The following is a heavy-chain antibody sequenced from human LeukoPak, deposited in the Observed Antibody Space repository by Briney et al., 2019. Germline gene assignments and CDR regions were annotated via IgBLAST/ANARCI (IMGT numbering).Heavy chain of an antibody. J-gene: IGHJ4*02. Sequence: SETLSLTCAVYGGSFSGYYWSWIRQPPGKGLEWIGEINHSGSTIYNPSLKSRVTISVDTSKNQFSLKLSSVTAADTAVYYCASSGWELLRGLDYWGQGTLVTVSS. V-gene: IGHV4-34*01. CDR1: GGSFSGYY. CDR2: INHSGST. D-gene: IGHD1-26*01. CDR3: ASSGWELLRGLDY.